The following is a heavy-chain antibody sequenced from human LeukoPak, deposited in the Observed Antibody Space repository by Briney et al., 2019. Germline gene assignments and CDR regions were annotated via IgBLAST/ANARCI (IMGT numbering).Heavy chain of an antibody. CDR2: ISAYNGNT. CDR3: ARDLTPYGSGTTFDY. CDR1: GYTFTSYG. J-gene: IGHJ4*02. Sequence: ASAQVSCKASGYTFTSYGISWVRQPPGQGLEWMGWISAYNGNTNYPQQLQGRVTMTTDTSTSAAYMELRSLRSDVTAVYYCARDLTPYGSGTTFDYWGQGTLVTVSS. D-gene: IGHD3-10*01. V-gene: IGHV1-18*01.